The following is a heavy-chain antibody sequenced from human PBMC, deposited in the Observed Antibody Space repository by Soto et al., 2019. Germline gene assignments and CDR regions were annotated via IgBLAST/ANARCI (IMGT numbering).Heavy chain of an antibody. Sequence: EVQVVESGGGLVKPGGSLRLSCAASGFTFSSYSMNWVRQAPGKGLEWVSSISASSSYIYYADSLKGRFTLSRDNAKNSMDLQMNSLRVEDTAVYYCARAKETGLYDAFDVWGQGTMVTVSS. CDR2: ISASSSYI. CDR1: GFTFSSYS. V-gene: IGHV3-21*01. D-gene: IGHD7-27*01. J-gene: IGHJ3*01. CDR3: ARAKETGLYDAFDV.